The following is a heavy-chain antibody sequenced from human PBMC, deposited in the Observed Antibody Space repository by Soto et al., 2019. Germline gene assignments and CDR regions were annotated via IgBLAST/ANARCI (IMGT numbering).Heavy chain of an antibody. CDR3: AHSFYYDFWSGYSRFDP. CDR1: GFSLSTSGVG. V-gene: IGHV2-5*02. D-gene: IGHD3-3*01. Sequence: VSGPTLVNPTQTLTLTCTFSGFSLSTSGVGVGWIRQPPGKALEWLALIYWDDDKRYSPSLKSRLTITKDTSKNQVVLTMTNMDPVDTATYYCAHSFYYDFWSGYSRFDPWGQGTLVTVSS. CDR2: IYWDDDK. J-gene: IGHJ5*02.